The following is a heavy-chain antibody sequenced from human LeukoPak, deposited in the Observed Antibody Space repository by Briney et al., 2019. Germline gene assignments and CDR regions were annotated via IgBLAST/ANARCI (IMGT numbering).Heavy chain of an antibody. J-gene: IGHJ4*02. Sequence: PGGSLRLSCAASGFTFSSYGMHWVRQAPGKGLEWVSSISSTSGYIAYTDSVKGRFTIFRDNAKNSLYLQMNSLRAEDTAVYYCTRRHCTATQCFSFDSWGQGSLVTVSS. CDR2: ISSTSGYI. V-gene: IGHV3-21*01. CDR3: TRRHCTATQCFSFDS. CDR1: GFTFSSYG. D-gene: IGHD2-15*01.